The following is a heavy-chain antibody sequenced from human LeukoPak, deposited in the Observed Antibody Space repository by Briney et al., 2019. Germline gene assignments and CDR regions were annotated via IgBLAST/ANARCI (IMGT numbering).Heavy chain of an antibody. D-gene: IGHD1-20*01. CDR1: GYTFISYY. CDR3: AKEVNNFFAP. CDR2: INPSGGST. V-gene: IGHV1-46*01. J-gene: IGHJ5*02. Sequence: ASVKVSCKASGYTFISYYLHWVRQAPGQGLEWMGIINPSGGSTSYAQKFQGRVTLITDESTSTAFMELSSLRSEDTAVYYCAKEVNNFFAPWGQGTLVTVSS.